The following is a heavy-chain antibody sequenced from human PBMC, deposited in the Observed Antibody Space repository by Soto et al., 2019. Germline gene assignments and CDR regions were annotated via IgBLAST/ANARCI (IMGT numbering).Heavy chain of an antibody. J-gene: IGHJ4*02. D-gene: IGHD3-10*01. V-gene: IGHV3-64D*06. Sequence: GGSLRLSCSASGFTFSTHAMHWVRQAPGKGLQYVSAISSNGGSTYYADSVEGRFTISRDNSKNTLYLQMSSLRPEDTAVYYCVKAVLYGSGSYYHYWGQGILVTVSS. CDR1: GFTFSTHA. CDR2: ISSNGGST. CDR3: VKAVLYGSGSYYHY.